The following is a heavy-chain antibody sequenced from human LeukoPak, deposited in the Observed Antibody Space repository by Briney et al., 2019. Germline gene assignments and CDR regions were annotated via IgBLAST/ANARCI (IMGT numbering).Heavy chain of an antibody. CDR1: GGSFSGYY. J-gene: IGHJ4*02. Sequence: SETLSLTCAVYGGSFSGYYWSWIRQPPGKGLEWIGEINHSGSANYNPSLKSRVTISVDTSKNQFSLKLSSVTAADTAVYYCARGNLYYYDSSGYYFKFDYWGQGTLVTVSS. CDR3: ARGNLYYYDSSGYYFKFDY. V-gene: IGHV4-34*01. D-gene: IGHD3-22*01. CDR2: INHSGSA.